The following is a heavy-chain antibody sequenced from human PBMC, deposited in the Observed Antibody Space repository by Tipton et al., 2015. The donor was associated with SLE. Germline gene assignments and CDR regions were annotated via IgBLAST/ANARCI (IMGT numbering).Heavy chain of an antibody. J-gene: IGHJ6*02. CDR3: ARLREGYNYYYGMDV. Sequence: TLSLTCIVSGDSISSSSYYWGWIRQPPGKGLEWVGTVYYTGNTFYNPSLKSRVTISVDTSKNQFSLDLISVTAADTAVFYCARLREGYNYYYGMDVWGQGTTVTVSS. V-gene: IGHV4-39*06. CDR2: VYYTGNT. CDR1: GDSISSSSYY. D-gene: IGHD1-26*01.